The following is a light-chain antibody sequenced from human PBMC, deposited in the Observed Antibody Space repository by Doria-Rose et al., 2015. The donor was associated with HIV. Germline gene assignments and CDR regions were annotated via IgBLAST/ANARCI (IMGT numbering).Light chain of an antibody. Sequence: DIRVTQSPSSLSASVGDRVTITCRASQSTGSFLNWYQQKPGKAPKLLIYAASSLQDGFPSRFSGSGSGTDFTLTISSLQPEDFATYFCQQSYSTPLTFGGGTKVEIK. CDR2: AAS. J-gene: IGKJ4*01. CDR3: QQSYSTPLT. V-gene: IGKV1-39*01. CDR1: QSTGSF.